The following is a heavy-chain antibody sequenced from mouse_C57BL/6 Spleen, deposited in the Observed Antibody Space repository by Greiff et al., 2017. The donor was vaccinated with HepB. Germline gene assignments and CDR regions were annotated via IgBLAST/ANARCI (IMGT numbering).Heavy chain of an antibody. CDR1: GFTFSSYA. J-gene: IGHJ3*01. V-gene: IGHV5-4*01. Sequence: EVQLVESGGGLVKPGGSLKLSCAASGFTFSSYAMSWVRQTPEKRLEWVATISDGGSYTYYPDNVKGRFTISRDNAKNNLYLQMSHLKSEDTAMYYCASGTGAWFAYWGQVTLVTVSA. CDR2: ISDGGSYT. CDR3: ASGTGAWFAY. D-gene: IGHD4-1*01.